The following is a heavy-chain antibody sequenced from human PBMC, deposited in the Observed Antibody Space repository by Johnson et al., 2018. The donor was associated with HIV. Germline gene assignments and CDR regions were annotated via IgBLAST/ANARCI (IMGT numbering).Heavy chain of an antibody. CDR3: ARDRRNYDDSSGYPDYDAFDI. CDR2: IKQDGSEK. CDR1: GFTFSDYY. J-gene: IGHJ3*02. V-gene: IGHV3-7*03. Sequence: QLVESGGGLVKPGGSLRLSCAASGFTFSDYYMSWIRQAPGKGLEWVANIKQDGSEKYYVDSVKGRFTISRDNAKNSLYLQMNSLRAEDTALYYCARDRRNYDDSSGYPDYDAFDIWGQGTMVTVSS. D-gene: IGHD3-22*01.